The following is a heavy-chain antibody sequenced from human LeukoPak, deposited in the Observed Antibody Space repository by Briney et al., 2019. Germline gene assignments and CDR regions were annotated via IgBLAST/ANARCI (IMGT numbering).Heavy chain of an antibody. J-gene: IGHJ1*01. CDR3: AKRYSGSYREYFQH. V-gene: IGHV3-23*01. CDR1: GFTFSSYA. Sequence: GGSLRLSCAASGFTFSSYAMSWVRQAPGKGLEWVSAISGSGGSTYYADSMKGRFTISRDNSKNTLYLQMNSLRAEDTAVYYCAKRYSGSYREYFQHWGQGTLVTVSS. CDR2: ISGSGGST. D-gene: IGHD1-26*01.